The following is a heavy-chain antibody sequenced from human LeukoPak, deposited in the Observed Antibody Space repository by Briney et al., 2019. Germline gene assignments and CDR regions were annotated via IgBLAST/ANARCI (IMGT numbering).Heavy chain of an antibody. CDR1: GGTFSSYA. CDR3: ARDASYYYGSGSYGSYYYYYYMDV. V-gene: IGHV1-2*02. J-gene: IGHJ6*03. CDR2: INPNSGGT. D-gene: IGHD3-10*01. Sequence: ASVKVSCKASGGTFSSYAISWVRQAPGQGLEWMGWINPNSGGTNYAQKFQGRVTMTRDTSISTAYLELSRLRSNDTAVYYCARDASYYYGSGSYGSYYYYYYMDVWGKGTTVTVSS.